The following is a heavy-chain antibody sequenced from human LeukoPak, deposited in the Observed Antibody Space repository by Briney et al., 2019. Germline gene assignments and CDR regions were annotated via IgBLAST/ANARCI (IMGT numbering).Heavy chain of an antibody. Sequence: PGGSLRLSCAASGFTFSSYAMSWVRQAPGKGLEWVSVIYSGGSTYYADSVKGRFTISRDNSKNTLYLQMNSLRAEDTAVYYCASGTPLNPAYYDFWSGPYHYYYYGMDVWGQGTTVTVSS. CDR2: IYSGGST. D-gene: IGHD3-3*01. V-gene: IGHV3-66*01. J-gene: IGHJ6*02. CDR1: GFTFSSYA. CDR3: ASGTPLNPAYYDFWSGPYHYYYYGMDV.